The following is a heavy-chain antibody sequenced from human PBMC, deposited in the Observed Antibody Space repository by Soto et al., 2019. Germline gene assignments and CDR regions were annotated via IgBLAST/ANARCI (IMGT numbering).Heavy chain of an antibody. J-gene: IGHJ4*02. Sequence: ASVKVSCKASGYTFTSYGISWVRQAPGQGLEWMGWISAYNGNTNYAQKLQGRVTMTTDTSTSTAYMELRSLRSDDTAVYYCVRAPKGAAAGSTFDYWGQGTLVTVSS. CDR3: VRAPKGAAAGSTFDY. CDR1: GYTFTSYG. CDR2: ISAYNGNT. D-gene: IGHD6-13*01. V-gene: IGHV1-18*01.